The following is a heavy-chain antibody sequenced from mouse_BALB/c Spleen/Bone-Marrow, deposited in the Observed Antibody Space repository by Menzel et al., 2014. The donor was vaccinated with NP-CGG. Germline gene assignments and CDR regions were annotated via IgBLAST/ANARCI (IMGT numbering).Heavy chain of an antibody. CDR2: IDPETGGT. CDR3: TREGYGNSYYFDY. CDR1: GYTFTDYE. Sequence: QVQLQQSGAELVRPGASVTLSCKASGYTFTDYEMHWVRQTPVHGLEWIGAIDPETGGTAYNQKFKGKATLTAGKSSSTAYMELRSLTSEDSAVYYCTREGYGNSYYFDYWGQGTTLTVSS. V-gene: IGHV1-15*01. J-gene: IGHJ2*01. D-gene: IGHD2-1*01.